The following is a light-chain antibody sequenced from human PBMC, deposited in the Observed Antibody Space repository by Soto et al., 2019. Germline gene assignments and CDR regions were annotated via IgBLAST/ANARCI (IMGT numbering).Light chain of an antibody. J-gene: IGKJ1*01. CDR1: QSISSW. CDR3: QQYNSYSPWT. V-gene: IGKV1-5*01. Sequence: DIQMTQSPSTLSASLGDRVTITCRASQSISSWLAWYQQKPGKAPKLLIYGASSLESGVPSRFGGSGSGTEFTLTISSLQPDDFATYYCQQYNSYSPWTFGQGTKVEIK. CDR2: GAS.